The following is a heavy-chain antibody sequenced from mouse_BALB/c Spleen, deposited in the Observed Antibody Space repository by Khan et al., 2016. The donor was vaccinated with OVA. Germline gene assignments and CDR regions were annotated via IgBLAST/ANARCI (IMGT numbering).Heavy chain of an antibody. V-gene: IGHV1-15*01. D-gene: IGHD2-12*01. CDR3: TRTTFAY. CDR1: GYTFPDYE. CDR2: IDPKTGVT. J-gene: IGHJ3*01. Sequence: QVRLLQSGAELVRPGASVKLSCTASGYTFPDYELHWVKQTPVHGLEWIGVIDPKTGVTAYNQKFKGKATLTADKSSSTAYMELRSLPSEDSAVYYCTRTTFAYWGQGTLGTVSA.